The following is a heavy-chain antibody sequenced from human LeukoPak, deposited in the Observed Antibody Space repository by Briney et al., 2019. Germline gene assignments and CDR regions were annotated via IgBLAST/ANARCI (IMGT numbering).Heavy chain of an antibody. J-gene: IGHJ6*03. V-gene: IGHV3-21*01. CDR2: TTSSSSYI. D-gene: IGHD3-22*01. CDR3: ARAGYYDIYDYYFYMDV. Sequence: GGSLRLSCAASGFTFSSYNMNWVRQAPGKGLEWVSSTTSSSSYIYYADSVKGRFTISRDNAKNSLYLQMNSLRAEDTAVYYCARAGYYDIYDYYFYMDVWGKGTTVTISS. CDR1: GFTFSSYN.